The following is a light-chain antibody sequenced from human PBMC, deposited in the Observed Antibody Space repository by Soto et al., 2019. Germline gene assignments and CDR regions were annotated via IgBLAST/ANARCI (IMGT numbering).Light chain of an antibody. J-gene: IGLJ3*02. CDR1: NSNLGAGYD. CDR3: QAYDYSVTAFV. CDR2: GNR. Sequence: QSVLTQPPSVSGAPGQRVTISCTGNNSNLGAGYDVHWYQQLPGAAPKLVIFGNRNRPSGVPERFSGPKSGTSASLAITGLQAEAEADYYCQAYDYSVTAFVFGGGTKVTVL. V-gene: IGLV1-40*01.